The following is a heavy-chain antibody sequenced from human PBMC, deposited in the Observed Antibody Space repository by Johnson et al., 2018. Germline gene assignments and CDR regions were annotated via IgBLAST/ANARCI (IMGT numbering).Heavy chain of an antibody. J-gene: IGHJ1*01. D-gene: IGHD4-17*01. Sequence: QVQLVQSGGRVVQPGRSLRLSCSASGFTFSSYAMHWVRQAPGKGLEWVAVISDDGSNKFYAESVKGRFTISRDKSKYTVYMQMHSLKAEDTAVFYCARAQGGDYLAEYFQHWGQGTLVTVSS. CDR1: GFTFSSYA. CDR2: ISDDGSNK. V-gene: IGHV3-30-3*01. CDR3: ARAQGGDYLAEYFQH.